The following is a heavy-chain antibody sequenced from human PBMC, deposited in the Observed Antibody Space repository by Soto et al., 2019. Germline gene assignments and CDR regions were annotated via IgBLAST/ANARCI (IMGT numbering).Heavy chain of an antibody. Sequence: EVQLVESGGGLVKPGGSLRLSCAASGFTFSSYSMNWVRQAPGKGLEWVSSISSSSSYIYYADSVKGRFTISRDNAKNSLYLQRNSLRAEDTAVYYCARADCSSTSCYRYYYYGMDVWGQGTTVTVSS. CDR1: GFTFSSYS. CDR3: ARADCSSTSCYRYYYYGMDV. D-gene: IGHD2-2*02. V-gene: IGHV3-21*01. CDR2: ISSSSSYI. J-gene: IGHJ6*02.